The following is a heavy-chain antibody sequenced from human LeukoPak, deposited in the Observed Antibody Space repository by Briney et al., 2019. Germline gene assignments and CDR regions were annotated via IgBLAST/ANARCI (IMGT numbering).Heavy chain of an antibody. V-gene: IGHV3-20*04. CDR1: GFTFDDYG. Sequence: PGGSLRLSCAASGFTFDDYGMSWVRQAPGKGLEWVSGIIWSGGSTGYADSVKGRFTISRDNAKNSLYLQMNSLRGEDTAVYYCARDPAYGALDYWGQGALVTVSS. CDR2: IIWSGGST. J-gene: IGHJ4*02. D-gene: IGHD4-17*01. CDR3: ARDPAYGALDY.